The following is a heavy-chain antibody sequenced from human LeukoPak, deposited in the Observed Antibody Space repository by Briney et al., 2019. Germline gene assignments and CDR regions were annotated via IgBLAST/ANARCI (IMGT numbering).Heavy chain of an antibody. Sequence: GASVKVSCKASGGTFSSYAISWVRQAPGQGLEWMGRIIPIFGTANYAQKFQGRVTITTDESTSTAYMELSSLRSEDTAVYYCARALFSGGSSMLVNWFDPWGQETLVTVSS. CDR2: IIPIFGTA. D-gene: IGHD2-15*01. CDR1: GGTFSSYA. CDR3: ARALFSGGSSMLVNWFDP. V-gene: IGHV1-69*05. J-gene: IGHJ5*02.